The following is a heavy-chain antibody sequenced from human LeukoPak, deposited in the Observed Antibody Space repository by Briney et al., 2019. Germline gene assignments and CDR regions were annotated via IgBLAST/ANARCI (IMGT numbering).Heavy chain of an antibody. Sequence: GSVTVSCKVSGYTLTELSMHWVRQAPGKGGEGMGGFYAEDGETIYAQKFQGRVPTTQDTSTATAYMELSSLRSEDTAVYYCALSKSIRYCSSTSCRSYFDCWGQGTLVTVSS. CDR2: FYAEDGET. CDR1: GYTLTELS. J-gene: IGHJ4*02. V-gene: IGHV1-24*01. CDR3: ALSKSIRYCSSTSCRSYFDC. D-gene: IGHD2-2*01.